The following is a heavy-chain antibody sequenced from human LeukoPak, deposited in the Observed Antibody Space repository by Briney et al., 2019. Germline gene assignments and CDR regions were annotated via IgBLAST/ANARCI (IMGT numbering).Heavy chain of an antibody. CDR2: INPSGGST. CDR3: ARELGYCSSTSCYEGWFDP. CDR1: GYTFTSYY. V-gene: IGHV1-46*01. D-gene: IGHD2-2*01. J-gene: IGHJ5*02. Sequence: GASVKVSCKASGYTFTSYYMHWVRQAPGQGLEWMGIINPSGGSTSYAQKFQGRVTMTRDMSTSTIYMELSSLRSEDTAVYYCARELGYCSSTSCYEGWFDPWGQGTLVTVSS.